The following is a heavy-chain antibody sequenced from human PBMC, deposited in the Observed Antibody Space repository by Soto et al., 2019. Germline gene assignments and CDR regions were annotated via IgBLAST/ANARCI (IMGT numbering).Heavy chain of an antibody. D-gene: IGHD1-1*01. Sequence: QVQLVQSGAEVQKPGSSVKVSCKTSGGTFSRDVFSWVRQAPGQGLEWMGGIIPIFGTANYIQKFQGRATITADESTSTVYLELSSLRSEDSAVYYCLVERDGKDYWGQGTLVAVSS. CDR1: GGTFSRDV. V-gene: IGHV1-69*01. CDR2: IIPIFGTA. J-gene: IGHJ4*02. CDR3: LVERDGKDY.